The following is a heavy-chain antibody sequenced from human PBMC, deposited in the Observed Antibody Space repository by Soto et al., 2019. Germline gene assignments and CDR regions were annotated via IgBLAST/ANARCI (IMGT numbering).Heavy chain of an antibody. CDR3: TTDSADIVVVPATFGMDV. V-gene: IGHV3-15*01. J-gene: IGHJ6*02. Sequence: PGGSLRLSCAASGFTFSAAWMSWARQAPGKGLEWVGRIYSKTDGGTTDYAAPVKERFTISRDDSKNTLYLQMNSLKTEDTAVYHCTTDSADIVVVPATFGMDVWGQGTTVTVSS. D-gene: IGHD2-2*01. CDR1: GFTFSAAW. CDR2: IYSKTDGGTT.